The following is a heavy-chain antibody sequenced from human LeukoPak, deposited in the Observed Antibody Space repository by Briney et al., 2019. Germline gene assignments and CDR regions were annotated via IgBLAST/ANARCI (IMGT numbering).Heavy chain of an antibody. CDR3: AKLHNLNCDY. D-gene: IGHD1-14*01. J-gene: IGHJ4*02. CDR1: GFTFSSYA. Sequence: GGSLRLSCAASGFTFSSYAMHWVRQAPGTGLEWVSTISGGGGTTYYVDSVKGRFTISRDNSKNTFFLQMNNLRPEDTAIYYCAKLHNLNCDYWGLGTLVTVSS. CDR2: ISGGGGTT. V-gene: IGHV3-23*01.